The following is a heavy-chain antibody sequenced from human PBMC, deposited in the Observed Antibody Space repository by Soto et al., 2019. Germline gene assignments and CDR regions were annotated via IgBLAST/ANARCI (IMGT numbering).Heavy chain of an antibody. D-gene: IGHD6-6*01. Sequence: QVQLVQSGVEVKKPGASVKVSCKASGYTFTNYAISWVRQAPGRGLEWMGWVNTYNGNPNYAQIFQGRVTMTTDTSTGTAYMELRSLKSDDSAVYYCARDSQYSTDWQRFDSWGRNPGHRLL. CDR3: ARDSQYSTDWQRFDS. J-gene: IGHJ5*01. CDR2: VNTYNGNP. V-gene: IGHV1-18*01. CDR1: GYTFTNYA.